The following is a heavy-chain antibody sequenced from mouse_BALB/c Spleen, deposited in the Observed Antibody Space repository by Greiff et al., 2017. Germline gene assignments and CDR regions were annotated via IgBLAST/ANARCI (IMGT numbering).Heavy chain of an antibody. J-gene: IGHJ4*01. V-gene: IGHV6-6*02. D-gene: IGHD2-3*01. CDR2: IRLKSNNYAT. Sequence: EVQVVESGGGLVQPGGSMKLSCVASGFTFSNYWMNWVRQSPEKGLEWVAEIRLKSNNYATHYAESVKGRFTISRDDSNSSVYLQMNNLRAEDTGIYYCTRNGYYSYYAMDYWGQGTSVTVSS. CDR3: TRNGYYSYYAMDY. CDR1: GFTFSNYW.